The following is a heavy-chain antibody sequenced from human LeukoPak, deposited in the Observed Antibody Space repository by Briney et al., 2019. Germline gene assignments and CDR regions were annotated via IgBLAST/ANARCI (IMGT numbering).Heavy chain of an antibody. Sequence: QPGGSLRLSCAASGFTFSSYGMHWVRQAPGKWLEWVAVISYDGSNKYYADSVKGRFTISRDNSKNTLYLQMNSLRAEDTAVYYCAKDFSGSLVAFDYWGQGTLVTVSS. V-gene: IGHV3-30*18. CDR1: GFTFSSYG. J-gene: IGHJ4*02. CDR3: AKDFSGSLVAFDY. D-gene: IGHD3-10*01. CDR2: ISYDGSNK.